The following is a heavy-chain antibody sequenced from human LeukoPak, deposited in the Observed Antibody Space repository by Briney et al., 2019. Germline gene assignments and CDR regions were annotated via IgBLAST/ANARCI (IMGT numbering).Heavy chain of an antibody. Sequence: GGSLRLSCAASGFTFSSYAMSWVRQAPGKGLEWVSAISGSGGSTYYAHSVKGRFTISRDNSKNTLYLQMNSLRAEDTAVYYCAKDPRIAVALYYFDYWGQGTLVTVSS. CDR1: GFTFSSYA. D-gene: IGHD6-19*01. CDR3: AKDPRIAVALYYFDY. CDR2: ISGSGGST. J-gene: IGHJ4*02. V-gene: IGHV3-23*01.